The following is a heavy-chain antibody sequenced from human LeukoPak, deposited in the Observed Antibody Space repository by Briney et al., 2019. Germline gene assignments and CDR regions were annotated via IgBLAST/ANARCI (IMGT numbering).Heavy chain of an antibody. CDR2: IYYSGST. Sequence: SETLSLTCTVSGGPISSSSYYWGWIRQPPGKGLEWIGSIYYSGSTYYNPSLKSRVTISVDTSKNQFSLKLSSVTAADTAVYYCARHFESPADYWGQGTLVTVSS. D-gene: IGHD3-9*01. J-gene: IGHJ4*02. CDR1: GGPISSSSYY. V-gene: IGHV4-39*01. CDR3: ARHFESPADY.